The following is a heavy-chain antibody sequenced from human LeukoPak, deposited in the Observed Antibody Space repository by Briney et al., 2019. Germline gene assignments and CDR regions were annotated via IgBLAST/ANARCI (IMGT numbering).Heavy chain of an antibody. D-gene: IGHD3-22*01. CDR3: ARGDYYDSSGYFYYFDY. J-gene: IGHJ4*02. Sequence: PSETLSLTCNVSGGSISSSSYYWGWIRQPPGKGLEWIGSIYYSGSTYYNPSLKSRVTMSVDTSKNQFSLKLSSVTAADTAVYYCARGDYYDSSGYFYYFDYWGQGTLVTVSS. CDR1: GGSISSSSYY. CDR2: IYYSGST. V-gene: IGHV4-39*07.